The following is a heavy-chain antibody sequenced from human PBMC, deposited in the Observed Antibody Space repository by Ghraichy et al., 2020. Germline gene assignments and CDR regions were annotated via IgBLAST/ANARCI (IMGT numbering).Heavy chain of an antibody. V-gene: IGHV3-30*02. J-gene: IGHJ4*02. CDR2: IRFDGINE. CDR3: AKKEDRSGWYVGFFDY. D-gene: IGHD6-19*01. Sequence: GESLNISCEGSGYTFSDYGMHWVRQAPGKGLEWVAFIRFDGINEEYADSVKGRFTISRDNSKNILFLQMNSLRVEDTAVYYCAKKEDRSGWYVGFFDYWGQGTLVTVSS. CDR1: GYTFSDYG.